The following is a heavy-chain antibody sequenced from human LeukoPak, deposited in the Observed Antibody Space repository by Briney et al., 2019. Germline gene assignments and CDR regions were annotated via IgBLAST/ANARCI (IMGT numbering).Heavy chain of an antibody. J-gene: IGHJ4*02. V-gene: IGHV3-23*01. CDR3: ATEPYCYGGGYYYFDY. CDR1: GFTFSSYA. Sequence: GGSLRLSCAPSGFTFSSYAMSWVRQAPGKGLEWVSAISGSGGSTYYADSVKGRFTISRDNSKNTLYLQMNSLRAEDTAVYYCATEPYCYGGGYYYFDYWGQGTLVTVSS. D-gene: IGHD2-15*01. CDR2: ISGSGGST.